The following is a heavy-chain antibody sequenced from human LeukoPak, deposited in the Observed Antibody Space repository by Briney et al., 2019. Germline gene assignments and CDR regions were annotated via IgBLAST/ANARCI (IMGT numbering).Heavy chain of an antibody. D-gene: IGHD1-20*01. CDR2: ISTSRTYI. Sequence: PGGSLRLSWAASGXTFSSYSMNWVRQAPGKGLEWVSSISTSRTYIYYADSEKGRFTISRDNAKNSLYLQMNSLRAEYTAVYYCARDPPFIIGTTFFDYWGQGTLVTASS. CDR1: GXTFSSYS. CDR3: ARDPPFIIGTTFFDY. V-gene: IGHV3-21*01. J-gene: IGHJ4*02.